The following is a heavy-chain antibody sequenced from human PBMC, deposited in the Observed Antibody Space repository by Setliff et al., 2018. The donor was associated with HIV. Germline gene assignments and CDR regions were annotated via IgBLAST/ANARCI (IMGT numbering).Heavy chain of an antibody. Sequence: ASVKVSCKASGYTFTSYYIHWVRQAPGQGLEWMGVIHPSGGSTSYAQKFQGRVTMTRDTSTSTVYMELSSLRSEDTAVYYCARAQGDGDYYWFDPWGQGTLVTVSS. V-gene: IGHV1-46*01. CDR1: GYTFTSYY. D-gene: IGHD4-17*01. CDR2: IHPSGGST. J-gene: IGHJ5*02. CDR3: ARAQGDGDYYWFDP.